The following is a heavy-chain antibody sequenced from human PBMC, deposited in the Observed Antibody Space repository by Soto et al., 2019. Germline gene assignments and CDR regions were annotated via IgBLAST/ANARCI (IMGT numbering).Heavy chain of an antibody. CDR1: GYTFTKSG. J-gene: IGHJ4*02. D-gene: IGHD6-19*01. CDR3: ARDLCYSGLDVHF. CDR2: IRVNNGDT. V-gene: IGHV1-18*01. Sequence: QVQRVQSGAEVKKPGASVKVSCKASGYTFTKSGFTWVRRAPGQGLEWVGWIRVNNGDTRYAQKLQGRLTMTTDTSTSTAFMELRSLRSDDTAVYYCARDLCYSGLDVHFWGQGTLITVSS.